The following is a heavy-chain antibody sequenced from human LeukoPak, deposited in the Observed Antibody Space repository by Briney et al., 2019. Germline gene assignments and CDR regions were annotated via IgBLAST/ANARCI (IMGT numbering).Heavy chain of an antibody. CDR3: AKDGGIVARLADY. J-gene: IGHJ4*02. D-gene: IGHD1-26*01. V-gene: IGHV3-23*01. CDR2: ISGSGGST. Sequence: PGGSLRLSCAASGFTFSSSAMSWVRQAPGKGLEWVSAISGSGGSTYYADSVKGRFTISRDNSKNTLNLQMNSLRAEDTSVYFCAKDGGIVARLADYWGQGTLVTVSS. CDR1: GFTFSSSA.